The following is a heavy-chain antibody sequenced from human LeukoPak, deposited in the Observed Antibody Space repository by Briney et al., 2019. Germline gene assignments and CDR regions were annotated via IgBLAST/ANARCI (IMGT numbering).Heavy chain of an antibody. V-gene: IGHV4-59*01. Sequence: SPSETLSLTCSGSGGSISSYYWSWIRHPPGKELVWGGFIYDGGSTSYNPSLQSRVTISIDTSKNQFSLRLTSVTAADTAVYYCARGGSYYDFWSGYYDYYYYMDVWGKGTTVTVSS. D-gene: IGHD3-3*01. CDR3: ARGGSYYDFWSGYYDYYYYMDV. CDR2: IYDGGST. CDR1: GGSISSYY. J-gene: IGHJ6*03.